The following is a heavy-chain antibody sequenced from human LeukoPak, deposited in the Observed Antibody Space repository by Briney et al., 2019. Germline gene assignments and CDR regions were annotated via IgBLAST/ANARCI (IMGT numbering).Heavy chain of an antibody. V-gene: IGHV4-39*07. Sequence: RPSETLSLTCTVSGGSISSSSYYWGWIRQPPGKGLEWIGEINHSGSTNYNPSLKSRVTISVDTSKNQFSLKLSSVTAADTAVYYCARVALADCGGDCYRAWGRYYFDYWGQGTLVTVSS. CDR1: GGSISSSSYY. D-gene: IGHD2-21*02. J-gene: IGHJ4*02. CDR3: ARVALADCGGDCYRAWGRYYFDY. CDR2: INHSGST.